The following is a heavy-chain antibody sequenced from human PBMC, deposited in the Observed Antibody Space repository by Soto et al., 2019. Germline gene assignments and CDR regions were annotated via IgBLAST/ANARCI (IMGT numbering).Heavy chain of an antibody. J-gene: IGHJ4*02. CDR2: ISAGGGIT. CDR1: GFIFTSYA. V-gene: IGHV3-23*01. D-gene: IGHD1-1*01. CDR3: AKHLQTGTWVLEY. Sequence: GGSLRLSCAASGFIFTSYAMSWVRQAPGKGLEWVSLISAGGGITFYADSVKGRFTISRDNSKNTLYLQVNSLRAEDAAVYHCAKHLQTGTWVLEYWGQGALVTVSS.